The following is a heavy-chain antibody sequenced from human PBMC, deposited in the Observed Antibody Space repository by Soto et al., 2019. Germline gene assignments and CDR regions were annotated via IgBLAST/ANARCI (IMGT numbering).Heavy chain of an antibody. Sequence: GSLRLSCSTSGLTFSNYAMSWCRQAPGGGLEWVSSMSGSSSTTYYADSVRGRFTISRDRSKNTLYLQMSSLRAEDTALYYCAKNQERELPRVIDFWGQGTLVTVSS. V-gene: IGHV3-23*01. J-gene: IGHJ4*02. D-gene: IGHD1-7*01. CDR1: GLTFSNYA. CDR2: MSGSSSTT. CDR3: AKNQERELPRVIDF.